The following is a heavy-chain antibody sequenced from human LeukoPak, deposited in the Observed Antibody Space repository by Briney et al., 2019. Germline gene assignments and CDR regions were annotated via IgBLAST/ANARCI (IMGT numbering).Heavy chain of an antibody. D-gene: IGHD6-19*01. CDR2: ISGSGGST. CDR3: AKDSIPYSSGWYFDY. Sequence: GGSLRLSCAASGFTFSSTVMTWVRQAPGKGLEWVSAISGSGGSTYYADSVKGRFTISRDNSKNTLYLQMNSLRAEDTAVYYCAKDSIPYSSGWYFDYWGQGTLVTVSS. CDR1: GFTFSSTV. J-gene: IGHJ4*02. V-gene: IGHV3-23*01.